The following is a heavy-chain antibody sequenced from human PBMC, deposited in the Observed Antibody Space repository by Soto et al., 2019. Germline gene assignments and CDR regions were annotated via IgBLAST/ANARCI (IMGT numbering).Heavy chain of an antibody. D-gene: IGHD5-12*01. V-gene: IGHV3-30*18. Sequence: QVQLVESVGGVVQPGRSLRLSCAASVFTFSSYGMHWVRQAQGKGLEWVAVISYDGINTNYADSVKGRYTISRDNSKNTLYLQMNSLRVEDTAVYYCAKTATGSGYDSAWAYWGQGTLVTVSS. CDR3: AKTATGSGYDSAWAY. CDR2: ISYDGINT. CDR1: VFTFSSYG. J-gene: IGHJ4*02.